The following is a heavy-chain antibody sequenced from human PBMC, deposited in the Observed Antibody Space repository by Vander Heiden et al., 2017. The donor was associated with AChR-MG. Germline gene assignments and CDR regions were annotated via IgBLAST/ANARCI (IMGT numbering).Heavy chain of an antibody. CDR2: ITPSNGGT. V-gene: IGHV1-2*02. Sequence: QVQLVQSGAEVKKPGASVQVSCRASGYTFTGYYIHWVRQGPGQVLEWLGWITPSNGGTHYAQKFQAGVNMTSDTSTTTAYLELTGLASADSAVYYCARGTRYGTPDYWGQGTLVTVSS. J-gene: IGHJ4*02. CDR1: GYTFTGYY. D-gene: IGHD2-2*01. CDR3: ARGTRYGTPDY.